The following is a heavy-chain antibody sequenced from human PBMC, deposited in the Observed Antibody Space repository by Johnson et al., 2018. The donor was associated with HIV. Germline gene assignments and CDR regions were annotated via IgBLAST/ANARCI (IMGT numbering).Heavy chain of an antibody. CDR2: IKQDGSEK. Sequence: EQLVESGGGLVQPGGSLRLSCAASGFTFSSYWMNWVRQAPGKGLEWVANIKQDGSEKYYVDSVKGRFTISRDNAKNSVYLQMNSLRVADTAIYYCARGGSTAGFDIWGQGTMVTVSS. V-gene: IGHV3-7*01. D-gene: IGHD6-19*01. CDR1: GFTFSSYW. CDR3: ARGGSTAGFDI. J-gene: IGHJ3*02.